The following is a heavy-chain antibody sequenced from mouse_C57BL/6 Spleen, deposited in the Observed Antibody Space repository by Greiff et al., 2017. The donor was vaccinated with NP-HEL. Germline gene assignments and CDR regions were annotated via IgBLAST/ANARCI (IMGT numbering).Heavy chain of an antibody. V-gene: IGHV1-64*01. CDR2: IHPNSGST. CDR3: AREKESSYDYYAMDY. CDR1: GYTFTSYW. Sequence: VQLQQPGAELVKPGASVKLSCKASGYTFTSYWMHWVKQRPGQGLEWIGMIHPNSGSTNYNEKFKSKATLTVDKDSSTAYMQLSSLTSEDSAVYYCAREKESSYDYYAMDYWGQGTSVTVSS. J-gene: IGHJ4*01. D-gene: IGHD1-1*01.